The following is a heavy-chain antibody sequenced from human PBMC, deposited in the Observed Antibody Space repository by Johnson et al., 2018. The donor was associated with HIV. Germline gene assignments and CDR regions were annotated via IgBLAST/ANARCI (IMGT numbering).Heavy chain of an antibody. Sequence: VQLVESGGGAVQPGGSLRLSCAASGLAFSNYAVKWVSHTPGGDGGPSFADSVRGRYIISRDNSKNTLFLQMNSLRVEDTAVYYCARLKNGAFDIWGQGTMVTVSS. V-gene: IGHV3-23*04. CDR2: TPGGDGGP. CDR1: GLAFSNYA. CDR3: ARLKNGAFDI. J-gene: IGHJ3*02. D-gene: IGHD2-8*01.